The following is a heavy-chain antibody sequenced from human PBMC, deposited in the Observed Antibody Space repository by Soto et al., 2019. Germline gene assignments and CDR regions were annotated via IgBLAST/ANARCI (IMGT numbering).Heavy chain of an antibody. CDR3: ARGLTTPTWLYGLDV. D-gene: IGHD4-4*01. Sequence: PGESLKISCKASGYSFTSYWSGWVRQMPGKGLEWMGIIYPGDSDTRYSPSFQGQVTISADKSITTAYLQWSSLKARDTAVYYWARGLTTPTWLYGLDVWGKGTTVTVSS. V-gene: IGHV5-51*01. CDR2: IYPGDSDT. CDR1: GYSFTSYW. J-gene: IGHJ6*04.